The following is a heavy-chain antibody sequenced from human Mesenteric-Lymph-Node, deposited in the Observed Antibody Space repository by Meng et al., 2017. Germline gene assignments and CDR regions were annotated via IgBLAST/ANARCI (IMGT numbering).Heavy chain of an antibody. Sequence: QWHLQESGPGLVKPSETLSLTCAVSGGSISSINWWTWVRQPPGKGLEWIGEIYHSGSTNYNPSLKSRVTISVDKSKNQFSLKLSSVTAADTAVYYCARVAAAGNEWFDPWGQGTLVTVSS. CDR2: IYHSGST. CDR1: GGSISSINW. V-gene: IGHV4-4*02. CDR3: ARVAAAGNEWFDP. J-gene: IGHJ5*02. D-gene: IGHD6-13*01.